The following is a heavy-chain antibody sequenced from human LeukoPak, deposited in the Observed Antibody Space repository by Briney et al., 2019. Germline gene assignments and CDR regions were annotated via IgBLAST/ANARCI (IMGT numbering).Heavy chain of an antibody. J-gene: IGHJ5*02. D-gene: IGHD3-3*01. CDR1: GDSISTNSYS. V-gene: IGHV4-39*07. Sequence: SETLSLTCTVSGDSISTNSYSWGWIRQPPGKGLEWIGSIYNSGNTYYNTSLKSRVTISVDTSKNQFSLRLNSVTAADTAVYYCARDFWSGRNWFDPRGQGTLVTVSS. CDR2: IYNSGNT. CDR3: ARDFWSGRNWFDP.